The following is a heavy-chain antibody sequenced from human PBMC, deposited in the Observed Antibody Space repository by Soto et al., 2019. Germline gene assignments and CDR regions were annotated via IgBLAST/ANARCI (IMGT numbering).Heavy chain of an antibody. CDR2: INPNSGGT. J-gene: IGHJ6*02. CDR3: ARRYCSGGSCYPQDYGMDV. D-gene: IGHD2-15*01. V-gene: IGHV1-2*04. Sequence: ASVKVSCKASGYTFTGYYMHWVRQAPGQGLEWMGWINPNSGGTNYAQKFQGWVTMTRDTSISTAYMELSRLRSDDTAVYYCARRYCSGGSCYPQDYGMDVWGQGTTVTVYS. CDR1: GYTFTGYY.